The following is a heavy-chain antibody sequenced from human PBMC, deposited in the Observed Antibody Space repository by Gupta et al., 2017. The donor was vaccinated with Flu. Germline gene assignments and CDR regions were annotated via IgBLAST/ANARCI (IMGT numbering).Heavy chain of an antibody. CDR1: GGTLTKHG. V-gene: IGHV1-69*01. D-gene: IGHD2-15*01. J-gene: IGHJ4*02. CDR2: IIPLSTSA. CDR3: ARKGGGDCSGGSCYSFDF. Sequence: QVQLVQSGAEVTRPGSSVRVSCRDFGGTLTKHGINWVRQAPGQGLEWMGGIIPLSTSAIYAQRFQGRLIITADEFTSTVYMELSSLEVEDTAVYYCARKGGGDCSGGSCYSFDFWGQGTLVSVSS.